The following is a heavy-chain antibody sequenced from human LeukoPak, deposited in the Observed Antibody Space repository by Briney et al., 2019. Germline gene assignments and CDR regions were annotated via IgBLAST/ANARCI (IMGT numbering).Heavy chain of an antibody. Sequence: ASVKVSCKASGYTFTSYAMHWVRQAPGQRLEWMGWINAGNGNTKYSQKFQGRVTITRDTSASTAYMELSSLRSEDTAVYYCASTLKPMPGELLSRVYYYYGMDVWGQGTTVTVSS. CDR1: GYTFTSYA. J-gene: IGHJ6*02. V-gene: IGHV1-3*01. CDR2: INAGNGNT. D-gene: IGHD3-10*01. CDR3: ASTLKPMPGELLSRVYYYYGMDV.